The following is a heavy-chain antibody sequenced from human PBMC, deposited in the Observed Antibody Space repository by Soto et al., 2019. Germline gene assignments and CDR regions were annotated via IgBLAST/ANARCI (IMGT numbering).Heavy chain of an antibody. J-gene: IGHJ4*02. D-gene: IGHD2-15*01. CDR1: GFTFSNYG. Sequence: QVQLVESGGGVVQPGRSLRLSCAAYGFTFSNYGMHWVRQTPGKGLEWVAVIWFDGSNRYYVDSVKGRFAISRDDSKNTLYLQMNNLRDEDTAVYYCARGNGGTYFDNWGQGTLVTVSS. CDR2: IWFDGSNR. V-gene: IGHV3-33*01. CDR3: ARGNGGTYFDN.